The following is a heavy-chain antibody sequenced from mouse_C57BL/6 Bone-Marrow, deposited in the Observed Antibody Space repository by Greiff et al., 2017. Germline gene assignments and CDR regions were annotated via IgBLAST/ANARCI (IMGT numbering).Heavy chain of an antibody. V-gene: IGHV1-50*01. CDR1: GYTFTSYW. J-gene: IGHJ4*01. CDR2: IDPSDSYT. Sequence: QVQLQQPGAELVKPGASVKLSCKASGYTFTSYWMQWVKRRPGQGLEWIGEIDPSDSYTNYNQKFKGKATLTVDTSSSTAYMQLSSLTSEDSAVYYCARDSNAMDYWGQGTSVTVSS. CDR3: ARDSNAMDY.